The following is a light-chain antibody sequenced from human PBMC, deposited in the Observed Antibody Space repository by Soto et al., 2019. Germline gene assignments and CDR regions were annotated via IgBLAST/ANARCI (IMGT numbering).Light chain of an antibody. CDR2: DAS. CDR3: QQRSNWIT. CDR1: QSVSSSY. Sequence: IVLRHCPXTLSLSXXXXSXLXXRASQSVSSSYLAWYQQKPGQAPRLLIYDASNRATGIPARFSGSGSGTDFTLTISSLEPEDFAVYYCQQRSNWITFGQGTRLEI. J-gene: IGKJ5*01. V-gene: IGKV3D-20*02.